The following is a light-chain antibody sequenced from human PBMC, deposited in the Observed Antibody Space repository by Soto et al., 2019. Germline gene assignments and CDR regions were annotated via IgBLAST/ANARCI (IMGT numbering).Light chain of an antibody. Sequence: QAVVTQPPSASGTPGQRVSISCSGGSSNIGTNTVNWYQHLPGTAPKLLIFSNDERPSGVPDRFSGSKSGTSASLAISGLQSDDEADYYCQSYDNSLTGSRVFGGGTKVTVL. CDR3: QSYDNSLTGSRV. CDR1: SSNIGTNT. CDR2: SND. V-gene: IGLV1-44*01. J-gene: IGLJ3*02.